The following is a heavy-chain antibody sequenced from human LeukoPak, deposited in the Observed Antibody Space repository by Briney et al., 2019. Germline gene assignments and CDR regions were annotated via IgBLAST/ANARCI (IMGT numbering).Heavy chain of an antibody. Sequence: GGSLRLSCAASGFTFSSYGMHWVRQAPGKGLEWVAVISYDGSNKYYADSVKGRFTISRDNSKNTLYLQMNSLRAEDTAVYYCARGYSYGASGFDYWGQGTLVTVSS. J-gene: IGHJ4*02. D-gene: IGHD5-18*01. CDR2: ISYDGSNK. V-gene: IGHV3-30*03. CDR1: GFTFSSYG. CDR3: ARGYSYGASGFDY.